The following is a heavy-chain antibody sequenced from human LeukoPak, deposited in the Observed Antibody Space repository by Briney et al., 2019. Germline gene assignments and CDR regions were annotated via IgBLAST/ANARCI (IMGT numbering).Heavy chain of an antibody. CDR2: IYSGGET. CDR1: GITVSRNH. Sequence: GGSLRLSCAASGITVSRNHMSWVRQAPGKGLEWVSVIYSGGETYYAESVKGRFTISRDNSKNTLYLQMNSLRDGDTAVYYCARDQCTSASCYSNWGQGTLVTVSS. J-gene: IGHJ1*01. V-gene: IGHV3-66*02. CDR3: ARDQCTSASCYSN. D-gene: IGHD2-2*02.